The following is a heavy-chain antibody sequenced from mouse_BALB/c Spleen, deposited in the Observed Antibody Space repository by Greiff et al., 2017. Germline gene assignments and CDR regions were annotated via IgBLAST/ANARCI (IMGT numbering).Heavy chain of an antibody. Sequence: EVKLVESGGGLVQPGGSRKLSCAASGFTFSSFGMHWVRQAPEKGLEWVAYISSGSSTIYYADTVKGRFTISRDNPKNTLFLQMTSLRSEDTAMYYCARGSPLSYFDYWGQGTTLTVSA. J-gene: IGHJ2*01. CDR1: GFTFSSFG. CDR3: ARGSPLSYFDY. CDR2: ISSGSSTI. V-gene: IGHV5-17*02.